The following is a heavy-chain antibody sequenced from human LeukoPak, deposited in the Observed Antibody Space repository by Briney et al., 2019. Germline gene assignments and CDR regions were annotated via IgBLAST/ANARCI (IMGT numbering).Heavy chain of an antibody. CDR3: ARALRQFVPSLSRRGWFDP. CDR1: GGSISSYY. V-gene: IGHV4-59*01. Sequence: PSETLSLTCTVSGGSISSYYWSWIRQPPGKGLEWIGYIYYSGSTNYNPSLKSRVTISVDTSKNQFSLKLSSVTAADTAVYYCARALRQFVPSLSRRGWFDPWGQGTLVTVSS. CDR2: IYYSGST. D-gene: IGHD6-6*01. J-gene: IGHJ5*02.